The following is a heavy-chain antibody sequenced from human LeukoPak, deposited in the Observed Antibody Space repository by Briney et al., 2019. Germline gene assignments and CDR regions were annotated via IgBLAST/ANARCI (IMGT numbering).Heavy chain of an antibody. CDR3: ARGYSSSWYPGLWYYYGMDV. D-gene: IGHD6-13*01. Sequence: GGSLRLSCAASGFTFSSYWMHWVRQAPGKGLVWVSRINSDGSSTSYADSVKGRFTISRDNAKNTLYLQMNSLRAEDTAVYYCARGYSSSWYPGLWYYYGMDVWGQGTTVTVSS. V-gene: IGHV3-74*01. J-gene: IGHJ6*02. CDR2: INSDGSST. CDR1: GFTFSSYW.